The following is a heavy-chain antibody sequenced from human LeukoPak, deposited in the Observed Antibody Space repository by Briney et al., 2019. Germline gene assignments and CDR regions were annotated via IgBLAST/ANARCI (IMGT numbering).Heavy chain of an antibody. CDR1: GFTFSSYD. J-gene: IGHJ4*02. CDR2: ISGSDTTT. CDR3: AKDPGWLVPTVFDY. D-gene: IGHD6-19*01. V-gene: IGHV3-23*01. Sequence: GGSLRLSCAASGFTFSSYDMRWVRQAPGKGLEWVSGISGSDTTTYYADSVKGRFTISRDNSKNTLYLQMNSLRAEGTSVYYCAKDPGWLVPTVFDYWGQGTLVTVSS.